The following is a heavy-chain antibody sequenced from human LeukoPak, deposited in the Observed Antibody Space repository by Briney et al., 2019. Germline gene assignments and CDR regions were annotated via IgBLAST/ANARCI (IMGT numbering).Heavy chain of an antibody. D-gene: IGHD2-2*01. Sequence: GRSLRLACAASAFTFSSYAMHWVRQAPGKGLEWVAVISYDGSNKYYADSGKGRFTISRDNSKNTLYLQMNSLRAEDTAVYYCARSIVVPAGIDYWGQGTLVTVSS. CDR2: ISYDGSNK. CDR1: AFTFSSYA. J-gene: IGHJ4*02. CDR3: ARSIVVPAGIDY. V-gene: IGHV3-30*04.